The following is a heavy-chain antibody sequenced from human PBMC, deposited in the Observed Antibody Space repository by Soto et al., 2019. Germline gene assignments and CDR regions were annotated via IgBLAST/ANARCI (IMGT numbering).Heavy chain of an antibody. J-gene: IGHJ4*02. Sequence: PGGSLRLSCAASGFTFSNFAMHWVRRAPGKGLEWVAVISYDGTNKYYADSVKGRFTISRDSSKDTLYLLMNSLRPEDTAAYYCARDNPVMGTGLDYWGQGTLVTVSS. V-gene: IGHV3-30-3*01. CDR1: GFTFSNFA. D-gene: IGHD2-21*01. CDR3: ARDNPVMGTGLDY. CDR2: ISYDGTNK.